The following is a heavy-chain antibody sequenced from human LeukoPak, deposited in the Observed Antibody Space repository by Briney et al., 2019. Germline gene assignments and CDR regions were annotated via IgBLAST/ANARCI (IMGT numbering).Heavy chain of an antibody. Sequence: SETLSLTCAVYGGSFSGYYWSWIRQPPGKGLEWIGEINHSGSTNYNPSLKSRVTISVDTSKNQFSLKLNSVTAADTAIYYCARGSVTPDAGYWGPGTLVTVSS. CDR2: INHSGST. CDR3: ARGSVTPDAGY. V-gene: IGHV4-34*01. CDR1: GGSFSGYY. D-gene: IGHD4-17*01. J-gene: IGHJ4*02.